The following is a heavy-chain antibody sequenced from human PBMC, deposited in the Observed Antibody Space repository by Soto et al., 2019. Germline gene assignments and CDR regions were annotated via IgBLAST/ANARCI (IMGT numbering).Heavy chain of an antibody. CDR3: ARAYSGYDLDYYYYYYGMDV. D-gene: IGHD5-12*01. Sequence: SGPTLVNPTQTLTLTCTFSGFSLSTSGMCVSWIRQPPGKALEWLALIDWDDDKYYSTSLKTRLTISKDTSKNQVVLTMTNMDPVGTATYYCARAYSGYDLDYYYYYYGMDVWGQGTTVTVSS. J-gene: IGHJ6*02. CDR1: GFSLSTSGMC. CDR2: IDWDDDK. V-gene: IGHV2-70*01.